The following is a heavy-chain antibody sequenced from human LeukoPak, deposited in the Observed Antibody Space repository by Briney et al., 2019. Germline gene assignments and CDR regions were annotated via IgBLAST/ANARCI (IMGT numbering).Heavy chain of an antibody. V-gene: IGHV3-30-3*01. CDR3: ARDRIPPQH. CDR1: GFTFSSYA. D-gene: IGHD2-21*01. J-gene: IGHJ4*02. CDR2: ISYDGSNK. Sequence: GRSLRLSCAASGFTFSSYAMHWVRQAPGKGLEWVAVISYDGSNKYYADSVKGRFTISRDNSKNTLYLQMNSLRAEDTAVYYCARDRIPPQHWGQGTLVTVSS.